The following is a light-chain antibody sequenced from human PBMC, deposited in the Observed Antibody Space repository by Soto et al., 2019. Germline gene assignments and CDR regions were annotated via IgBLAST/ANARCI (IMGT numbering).Light chain of an antibody. CDR3: QQRSNWQGLT. CDR2: DAS. CDR1: QSVSSY. V-gene: IGKV3-11*01. Sequence: EIVLTQSPGTLSLSPGERATLSCRASQSVSSYLAWYQQKPGQAPRLLIYDASNRATGIPTRFSGSGSGTDFTLTISSLEPEDFAVYYCQQRSNWQGLTFGGGTKVDIK. J-gene: IGKJ4*01.